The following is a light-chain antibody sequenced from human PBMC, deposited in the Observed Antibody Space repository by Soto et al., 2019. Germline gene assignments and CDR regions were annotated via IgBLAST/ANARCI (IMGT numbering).Light chain of an antibody. CDR3: QQSYSTPRT. CDR2: AAS. V-gene: IGKV1-39*01. J-gene: IGKJ1*01. CDR1: QRISRY. Sequence: DIQMTQSPSSLSASVGDRATITCRASQRISRYLNWYQQKLGKAPKLLIYAASSLQSGVPSRFSGSGSGTDFTLTISSLQPEDFAIYSCQQSYSTPRTFGQGTKVEIK.